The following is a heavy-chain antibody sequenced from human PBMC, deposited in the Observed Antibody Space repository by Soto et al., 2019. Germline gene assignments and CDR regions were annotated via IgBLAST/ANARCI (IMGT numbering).Heavy chain of an antibody. V-gene: IGHV3-73*01. D-gene: IGHD3-3*01. Sequence: PGGSLRLSCAASGFTFSGSAMHWVRQASGKGLEWVGRIRSKANSYATAYDASVKGRFTISRDDSKNTAYLQMNSLRAEDTAVYYCAKDFTHPFDYWGQGTVVTVSS. CDR1: GFTFSGSA. CDR3: AKDFTHPFDY. J-gene: IGHJ4*02. CDR2: IRSKANSYAT.